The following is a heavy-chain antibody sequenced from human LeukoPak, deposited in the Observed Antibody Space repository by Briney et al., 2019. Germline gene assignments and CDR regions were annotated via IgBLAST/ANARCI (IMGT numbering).Heavy chain of an antibody. Sequence: GGSLRLSCVASGLTFSSYAMHWVRQAPGKGLEWVAVISYDGSNKYYADSVKGRFTISRDNSKNTLYLQMNSLRAEDTAVYYCAKVKMVRGVTPKIDYWGQGTLVTVSS. V-gene: IGHV3-30-3*01. CDR2: ISYDGSNK. CDR1: GLTFSSYA. CDR3: AKVKMVRGVTPKIDY. J-gene: IGHJ4*02. D-gene: IGHD3-10*01.